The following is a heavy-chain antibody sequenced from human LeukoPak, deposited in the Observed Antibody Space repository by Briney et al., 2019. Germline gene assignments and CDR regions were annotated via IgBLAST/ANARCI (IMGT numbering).Heavy chain of an antibody. D-gene: IGHD6-19*01. J-gene: IGHJ4*02. Sequence: GGSLKISCKGSGYSFTSYWIGWVRQMPGKGLEWMGIIYPGDSDTRYSPSFQGQVTISADKSISTAYLQWSSLKASDTAMYYCAAPAHKSSGQADYWGQGTLVTVSS. CDR1: GYSFTSYW. V-gene: IGHV5-51*01. CDR2: IYPGDSDT. CDR3: AAPAHKSSGQADY.